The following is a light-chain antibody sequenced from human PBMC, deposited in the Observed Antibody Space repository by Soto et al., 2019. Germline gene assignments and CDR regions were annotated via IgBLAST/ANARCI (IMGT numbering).Light chain of an antibody. Sequence: AIQMTQSPSSLSASVGDRVTITCRASQGIRNDLGWYQQKPGKAPKLLIYAASSLQSGVPSRFSGSGSGTDFTLTTSSLQPEYVATYYCLQDYNYLRTFGQGTKVEIK. CDR3: LQDYNYLRT. CDR1: QGIRND. CDR2: AAS. J-gene: IGKJ1*01. V-gene: IGKV1-6*01.